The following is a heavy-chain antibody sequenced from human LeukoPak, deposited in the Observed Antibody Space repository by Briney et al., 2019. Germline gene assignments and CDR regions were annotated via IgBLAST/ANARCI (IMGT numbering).Heavy chain of an antibody. CDR3: ARIRSMPEYYFDY. D-gene: IGHD2/OR15-2a*01. J-gene: IGHJ4*02. CDR2: IDWDDYK. CDR1: GFSLNTSGMC. V-gene: IGHV2-70*11. Sequence: SGPTLFHPTPTLTLTCTFSGFSLNTSGMCVSWIRQPPGKALEWLARIDWDDYKYYITSLKTRLTISKDTSKNQVVLTMTNMDPVDTATYYCARIRSMPEYYFDYWGQGTLVTVSS.